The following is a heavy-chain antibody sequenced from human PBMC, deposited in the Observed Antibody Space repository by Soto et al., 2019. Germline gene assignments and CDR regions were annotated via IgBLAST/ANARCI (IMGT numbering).Heavy chain of an antibody. CDR3: ARSYSSSSEWYFGL. D-gene: IGHD6-6*01. V-gene: IGHV4-30-2*01. J-gene: IGHJ2*01. Sequence: SETLSLTCAVSGGSISSGGYSWSWIRQPPGKGLEWIGYIYHSGSTYYNPSLKSRVTISVDRSKNQFSLKLSSVTAADTAVYYCARSYSSSSEWYFGLWGRGTLVTVSS. CDR1: GGSISSGGYS. CDR2: IYHSGST.